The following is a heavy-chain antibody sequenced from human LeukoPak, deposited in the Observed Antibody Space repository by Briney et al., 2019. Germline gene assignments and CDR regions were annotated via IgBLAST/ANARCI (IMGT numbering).Heavy chain of an antibody. J-gene: IGHJ3*02. CDR3: ARPDDYSNYVASSRLWGRAFDI. Sequence: PSETLSLTCTVSGGSISSYYWSWIRQPPGKGLEWIGYIYYSGSTNYNPSLKSRVAISVDTSKNQFSLKLSSVTAADTAVYYCARPDDYSNYVASSRLWGRAFDIWGQGTMVTVSS. CDR2: IYYSGST. CDR1: GGSISSYY. V-gene: IGHV4-59*12. D-gene: IGHD4-11*01.